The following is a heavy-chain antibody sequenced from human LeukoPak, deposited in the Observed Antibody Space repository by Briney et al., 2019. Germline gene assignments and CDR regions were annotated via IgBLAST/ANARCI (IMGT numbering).Heavy chain of an antibody. CDR2: ISGSGGST. CDR1: GFTFSSYA. J-gene: IGHJ3*02. D-gene: IGHD3-22*01. CDR3: AKGLGAMIVVVILHDAFDI. Sequence: GGSLRLSCAASGFTFSSYAMSWVRQAPGKGLEWVSAISGSGGSTYYADSVKGRFTISRDNSKNTLYLQMNSLRAEDTAVYYCAKGLGAMIVVVILHDAFDIWGQGTMVTVSS. V-gene: IGHV3-23*01.